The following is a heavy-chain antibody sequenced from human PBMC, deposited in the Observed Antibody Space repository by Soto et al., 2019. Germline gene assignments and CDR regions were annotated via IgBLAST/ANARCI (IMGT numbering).Heavy chain of an antibody. J-gene: IGHJ6*02. D-gene: IGHD6-19*01. CDR1: GFTFNSYA. CDR3: AKDSVQNSGWYTHYYYGMDV. CDR2: ISGSGGST. Sequence: GGSLRLSCAASGFTFNSYAMSWVRQAPGKGLEWVSAISGSGGSTYYADSVKGRFTISRDNSKNTLYLQMNSLRAEDTAVYYCAKDSVQNSGWYTHYYYGMDVWGQGTTVTVSS. V-gene: IGHV3-23*01.